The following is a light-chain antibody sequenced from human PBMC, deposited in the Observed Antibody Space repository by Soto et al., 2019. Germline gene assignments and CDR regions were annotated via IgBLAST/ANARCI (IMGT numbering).Light chain of an antibody. Sequence: DIQMTQSPSRLSASVGDRVTITCRASQSIGYWLAWYQQKPGKAPKLLIYAASTLETGAPSRFSGSGFGAEFTLTIASLQPDDSATYYCQQYNSFSKTFGRGTKVDIK. V-gene: IGKV1-5*01. CDR1: QSIGYW. J-gene: IGKJ1*01. CDR3: QQYNSFSKT. CDR2: AAS.